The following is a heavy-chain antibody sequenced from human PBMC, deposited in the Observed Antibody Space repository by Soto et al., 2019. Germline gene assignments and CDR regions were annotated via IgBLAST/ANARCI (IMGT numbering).Heavy chain of an antibody. CDR1: GFTLENYA. CDR3: SKGKSTGDIDWFDP. J-gene: IGHJ5*02. V-gene: IGHV3-23*01. D-gene: IGHD3-10*01. CDR2: LIGGHYGT. Sequence: GGSLRLSCTASGFTLENYAMGWGSQAPGKGLEWVLTLIGGHYGTAYSYSVKGRFTVSRDNSKNCLYLQMNRLGVEDTAMYFCSKGKSTGDIDWFDPWGQGSLVTVSS.